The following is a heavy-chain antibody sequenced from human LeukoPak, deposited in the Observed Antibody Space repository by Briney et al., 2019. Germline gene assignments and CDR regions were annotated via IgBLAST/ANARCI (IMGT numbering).Heavy chain of an antibody. CDR3: ARVETMIVVEDYYYGMDV. CDR2: ISYDGSNK. D-gene: IGHD3-22*01. Sequence: PGGSLRLSCAASGFTFSSYGMHWVRQAPGKGLEWVAVISYDGSNKYYADSVKGRFTISRDNSKNTLYLQMNSLRAEDTAVYYCARVETMIVVEDYYYGMDVWGQGTTVTVSS. V-gene: IGHV3-30*03. CDR1: GFTFSSYG. J-gene: IGHJ6*02.